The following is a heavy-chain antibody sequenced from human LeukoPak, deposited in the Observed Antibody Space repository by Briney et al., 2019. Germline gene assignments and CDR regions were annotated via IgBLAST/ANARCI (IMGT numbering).Heavy chain of an antibody. D-gene: IGHD1-14*01. CDR1: GFTFSSYG. J-gene: IGHJ6*03. CDR2: IRYDGSNK. V-gene: IGHV3-30*02. CDR3: AKDHRNRVAFYSYYMDV. Sequence: GGSLRLSCAASGFTFSSYGMHWVRQAPGKGLEWVAFIRYDGSNKYYADSVKGRFTISRDTSKNTLYLQMNSLRVEDTAVYYCAKDHRNRVAFYSYYMDVWGKGTTVTVSS.